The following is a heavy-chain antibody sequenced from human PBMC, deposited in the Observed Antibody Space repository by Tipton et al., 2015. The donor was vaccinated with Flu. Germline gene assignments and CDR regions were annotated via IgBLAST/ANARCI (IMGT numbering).Heavy chain of an antibody. D-gene: IGHD2-8*01. Sequence: TLSLTCTVSGGSISTYYWSWIRQPPGKGLEWIGFINYNGGTDYNPTLKSRVTISVDTSKNQFSLRLGSVTAADTAVYYCARHVDRTWMLEFWGQGTLVTVSS. V-gene: IGHV4-59*01. CDR1: GGSISTYY. CDR3: ARHVDRTWMLEF. J-gene: IGHJ4*02. CDR2: INYNGGT.